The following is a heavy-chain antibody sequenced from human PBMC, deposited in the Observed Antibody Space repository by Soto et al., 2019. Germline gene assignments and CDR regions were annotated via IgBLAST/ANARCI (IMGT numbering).Heavy chain of an antibody. CDR2: IYYSGST. V-gene: IGHV4-30-4*01. CDR3: ARSGLWFGELKGRLDY. Sequence: SETLSLTSTVFGGTISSGDCYRSWIRQPPGKGLEWIGYIYYSGSTYYNPSLKSRVTISVDTSKSQFSLKLSSVTAADTAVYYCARSGLWFGELKGRLDYWGQGTLVTVSS. J-gene: IGHJ4*02. CDR1: GGTISSGDCY. D-gene: IGHD3-10*01.